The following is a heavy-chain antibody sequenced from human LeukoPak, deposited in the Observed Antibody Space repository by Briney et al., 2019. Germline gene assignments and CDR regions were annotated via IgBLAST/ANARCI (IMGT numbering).Heavy chain of an antibody. CDR2: IYYSGNT. CDR3: ARQTGSGLFILP. D-gene: IGHD3/OR15-3a*01. Sequence: SETLSLTCTVSGVPISSSNSYWGWIRQPPGKGLEWIGSIYYSGNTYYNASLKSQVSISIDTSKNQFSLRLTSVTAADTAVYYCARQTGSGLFILPGGQGTLDTVSS. J-gene: IGHJ4*02. CDR1: GVPISSSNSY. V-gene: IGHV4-39*01.